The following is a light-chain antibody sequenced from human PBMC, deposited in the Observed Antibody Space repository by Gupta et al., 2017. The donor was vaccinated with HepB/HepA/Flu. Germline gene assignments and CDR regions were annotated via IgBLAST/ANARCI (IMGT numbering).Light chain of an antibody. Sequence: DVQMPQSPSTLSASIGDRVTITCRASQSIDIWLAWYQQRPGKAPKLLMSKASTLESGVPSRFSGSGSGTEFTLTISGLQPDDFATYYCQQYYTYSPERTFGQGTKVEIK. CDR2: KAS. V-gene: IGKV1-5*03. CDR3: QQYYTYSPERT. J-gene: IGKJ1*01. CDR1: QSIDIW.